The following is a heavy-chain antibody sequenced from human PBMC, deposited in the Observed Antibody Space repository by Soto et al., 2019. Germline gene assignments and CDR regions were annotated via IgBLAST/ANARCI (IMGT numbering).Heavy chain of an antibody. CDR2: IWSDGSNE. V-gene: IGHV3-33*01. J-gene: IGHJ6*02. CDR3: ARDIMVRGRSYYGMDV. CDR1: GFTFSTYG. Sequence: QVQLVESGGGVVQPGMSLRLSCAASGFTFSTYGVHWVRQAPGKGLEWVAVIWSDGSNEYYADSVKGRFTISRDNSKNPLVLQMASLTTEDTAVYYCARDIMVRGRSYYGMDVWGQGTTVTVSS. D-gene: IGHD3-10*01.